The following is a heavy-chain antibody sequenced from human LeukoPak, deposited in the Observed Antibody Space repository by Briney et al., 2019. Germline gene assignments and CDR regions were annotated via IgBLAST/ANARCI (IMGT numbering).Heavy chain of an antibody. CDR2: IGISPDST. Sequence: TGGSLRLSCAASGFTFSTYEMNWVRQAPGKGLEWISYIGISPDSTVYADSVKGRFTISRDNAKSTLYLQMNSLRAEHTALYYCAREAGHCGGDCNDYWGQGIPVTVSS. V-gene: IGHV3-48*03. CDR1: GFTFSTYE. D-gene: IGHD2-21*02. CDR3: AREAGHCGGDCNDY. J-gene: IGHJ4*02.